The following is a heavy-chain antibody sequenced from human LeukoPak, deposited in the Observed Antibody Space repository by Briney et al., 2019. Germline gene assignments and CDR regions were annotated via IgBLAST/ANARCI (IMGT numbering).Heavy chain of an antibody. J-gene: IGHJ6*03. CDR2: TYYRSKWYN. V-gene: IGHV6-1*01. Sequence: SQTLSLTCAISGDSVSSNSAAWNWIRQSPSRGLEWLGRTYYRSKWYNDYAVSVKSRITINPDTSKNQFSLQLNSVTPEDTAVYYCARGYSGGWSYYYYYYYYMDVWGKGTTVTVSS. D-gene: IGHD6-19*01. CDR1: GDSVSSNSAA. CDR3: ARGYSGGWSYYYYYYYYMDV.